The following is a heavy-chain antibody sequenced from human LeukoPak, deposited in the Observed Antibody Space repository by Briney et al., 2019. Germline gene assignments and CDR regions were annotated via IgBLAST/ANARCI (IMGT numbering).Heavy chain of an antibody. V-gene: IGHV3-33*01. CDR2: IWYDGSNK. D-gene: IGHD5-12*01. Sequence: GRSLRLSCAASGFNFSSFVMHWVRQAPGKGLEWVAVIWYDGSNKYYADSMKGRFTISRDNSKNTLYLQMNSLRAEDTAVYYCARGPSAYPKCFDYWGQGTLVTVSS. J-gene: IGHJ4*02. CDR1: GFNFSSFV. CDR3: ARGPSAYPKCFDY.